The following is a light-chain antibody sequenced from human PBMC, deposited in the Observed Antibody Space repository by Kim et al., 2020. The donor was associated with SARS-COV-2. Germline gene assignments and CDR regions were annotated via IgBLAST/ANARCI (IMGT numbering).Light chain of an antibody. CDR1: SDSIASGY. CDR2: GDH. Sequence: NFMLTQSPSVSESPGKTVAISCTRSSDSIASGYVKWFQPLPGTPPNPVIYGDHRSPSGVPARFSGSIAVPSNSASLTISGPQTEDESDYYCQAYDSTPWVFGGGTQLTVL. V-gene: IGLV6-57*01. J-gene: IGLJ3*02. CDR3: QAYDSTPWV.